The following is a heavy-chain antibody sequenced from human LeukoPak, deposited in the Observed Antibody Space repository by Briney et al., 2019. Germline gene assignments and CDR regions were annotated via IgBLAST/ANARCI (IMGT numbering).Heavy chain of an antibody. CDR2: IIPIFGTA. CDR1: GGTFSSYA. D-gene: IGHD2-2*01. CDR3: AYSQVPAARSSANDAFDI. Sequence: SVKVSCKASGGTFSSYAISWVRQAPGQGLEWMGGIIPIFGTANYAQKFQGRVTITADESTSTAYMELSSLSSEDTAVYYCAYSQVPAARSSANDAFDIWGQGTMVTVSS. V-gene: IGHV1-69*01. J-gene: IGHJ3*02.